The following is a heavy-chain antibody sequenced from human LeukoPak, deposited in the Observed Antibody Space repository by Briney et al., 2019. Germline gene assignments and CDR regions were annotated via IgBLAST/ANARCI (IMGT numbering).Heavy chain of an antibody. J-gene: IGHJ5*02. CDR3: ARAIIDYDFWSGYQYNWFDP. CDR2: TYYRSKWYN. D-gene: IGHD3-3*01. V-gene: IGHV6-1*01. CDR1: GDSVSSNSAA. Sequence: SQTLSLTCAISGDSVSSNSAAWNWIRQSPSRGLEWLGRTYYRSKWYNDYAVSVKSRITINPDTSKNQFSLQLNSVTPEDTAVYYCARAIIDYDFWSGYQYNWFDPCGQGTLVTVSS.